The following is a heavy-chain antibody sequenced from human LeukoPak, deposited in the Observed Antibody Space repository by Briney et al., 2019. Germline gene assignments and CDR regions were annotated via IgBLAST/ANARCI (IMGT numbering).Heavy chain of an antibody. CDR1: GGTFNSYA. CDR2: IMPHFGTA. J-gene: IGHJ6*03. Sequence: ASVKVSCKASGGTFNSYAISWVRQAPGQRLEWMGGIMPHFGTANYAQEFQGRVTFTTDESASTAYMEVSSLRSEDTAVYYCASGSLGDGYGVGDYYQYMDVWAKGPRSPSP. CDR3: ASGSLGDGYGVGDYYQYMDV. V-gene: IGHV1-69*05. D-gene: IGHD5-24*01.